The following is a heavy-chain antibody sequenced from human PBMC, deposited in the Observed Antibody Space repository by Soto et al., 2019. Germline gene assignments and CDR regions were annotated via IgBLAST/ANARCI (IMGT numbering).Heavy chain of an antibody. V-gene: IGHV4-39*01. D-gene: IGHD3-10*01. CDR2: IYYSGYT. CDR1: GGSINSNNYY. Sequence: SETLSLTCSVSGGSINSNNYYWGWIRQPPGKGLEWIGSIYYSGYTYYNPSLKSRITTSLDTSKKQVSLKLSSVTAADTAVYYCSRQVGSGSYTDWYFEIWGRGTRVTVSS. CDR3: SRQVGSGSYTDWYFEI. J-gene: IGHJ2*01.